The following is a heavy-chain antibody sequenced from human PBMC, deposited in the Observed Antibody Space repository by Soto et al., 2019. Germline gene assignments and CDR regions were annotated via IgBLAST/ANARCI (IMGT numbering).Heavy chain of an antibody. J-gene: IGHJ3*02. Sequence: QVQLVQSGAEVKKPGSSVKVSCKDSGGTFSTYSMFWVRQAPGQGLEWMGRIIPMLGVRNYAQRFQDRVTIITDKSTATVHMELSSLRSEDTALYYCTIGSWSGEVFDIWGQGTMVTVSS. CDR3: TIGSWSGEVFDI. V-gene: IGHV1-69*02. CDR2: IIPMLGVR. D-gene: IGHD2-21*01. CDR1: GGTFSTYS.